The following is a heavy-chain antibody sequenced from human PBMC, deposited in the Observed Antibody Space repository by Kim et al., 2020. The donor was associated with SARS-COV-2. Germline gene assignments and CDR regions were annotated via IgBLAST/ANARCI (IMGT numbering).Heavy chain of an antibody. CDR1: GFTFSNCW. CDR3: APSGITGKTFDP. V-gene: IGHV3-74*01. Sequence: GGSLRLSCVVSGFTFSNCWMHWVRQTPGKGLVWVSRISSDGSTATYADSVKGRFTISRDNAENTLYLQMNSLRAEDTAVYSCAPSGITGKTFDPWGQGTLVTVSS. J-gene: IGHJ5*02. CDR2: ISSDGSTA. D-gene: IGHD1-20*01.